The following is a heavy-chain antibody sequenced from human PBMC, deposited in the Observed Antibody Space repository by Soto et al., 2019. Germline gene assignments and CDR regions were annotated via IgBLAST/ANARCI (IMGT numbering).Heavy chain of an antibody. CDR2: IYPGDSDT. Sequence: GESLKISCKGSGYSFTSYWIGWVRQMPGKGLEWMGIIYPGDSDTRYSPSFQGQVTISADKSISTAYLQWSSLKASDTAMYYCARHSIPYYYDSSGYYRAPFDYWGQGTLVTVSS. D-gene: IGHD3-22*01. V-gene: IGHV5-51*01. CDR3: ARHSIPYYYDSSGYYRAPFDY. CDR1: GYSFTSYW. J-gene: IGHJ4*02.